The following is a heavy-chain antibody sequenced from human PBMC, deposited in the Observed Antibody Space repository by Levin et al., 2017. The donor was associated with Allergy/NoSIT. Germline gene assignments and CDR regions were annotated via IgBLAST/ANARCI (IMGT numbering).Heavy chain of an antibody. V-gene: IGHV4-59*08. J-gene: IGHJ6*02. Sequence: SETLSLTCTVSGDSISSYYWSWIRQPPGKGLEWIGYIYNSGSTNYNPSLKSRVTISVDTSKNQFSLKLSSVTAADTAVCYCASRFCSGGTCYSGSHGMDVWDHGTTVTVSS. CDR1: GDSISSYY. CDR2: IYNSGST. CDR3: ASRFCSGGTCYSGSHGMDV. D-gene: IGHD2-15*01.